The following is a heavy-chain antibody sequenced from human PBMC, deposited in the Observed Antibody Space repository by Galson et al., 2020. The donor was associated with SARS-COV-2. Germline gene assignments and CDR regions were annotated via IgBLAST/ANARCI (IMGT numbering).Heavy chain of an antibody. V-gene: IGHV3-21*01. CDR3: AKHSSSWIGSWYYYGMDV. CDR2: ISSSSHI. D-gene: IGHD6-13*01. CDR1: GFNFSSYS. Sequence: GGSLRLSCAAPGFNFSSYSMNWVRQAPGKGLEWVSSISSSSHIYYADSVKGRFTISRDNAKNSLYLQMNSLRAEDTAVYYCAKHSSSWIGSWYYYGMDVWGQGTTVTVSS. J-gene: IGHJ6*02.